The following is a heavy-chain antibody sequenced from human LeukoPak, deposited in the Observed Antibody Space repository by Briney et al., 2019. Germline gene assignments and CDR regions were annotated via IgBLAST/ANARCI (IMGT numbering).Heavy chain of an antibody. Sequence: ASVKVSCKASGFTYSGYYMHWVRQAPGQGLEWMAWISPNSGGTNYVQKFQGRVTVTRDTSISTDYMEISGLTSDDTALYYCAREPSGSGGYDYWGQGTLVTVSS. CDR3: AREPSGSGGYDY. CDR1: GFTYSGYY. J-gene: IGHJ4*02. V-gene: IGHV1-2*02. D-gene: IGHD3-10*01. CDR2: ISPNSGGT.